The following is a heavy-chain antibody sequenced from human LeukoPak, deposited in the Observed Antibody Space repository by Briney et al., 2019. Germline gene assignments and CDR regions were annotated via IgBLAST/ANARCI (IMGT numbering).Heavy chain of an antibody. Sequence: GGSLRLSCAASGFTFSSYWMSWVRQAPGQGLEWVANINQDGSEKYYVDSVKGRFTISRDNAKNSLYLQMNSLRAEDTAVYYCAREGCSGGSCYHNWFDPWGQGTLVTVSS. D-gene: IGHD2-15*01. CDR1: GFTFSSYW. V-gene: IGHV3-7*01. CDR2: INQDGSEK. J-gene: IGHJ5*02. CDR3: AREGCSGGSCYHNWFDP.